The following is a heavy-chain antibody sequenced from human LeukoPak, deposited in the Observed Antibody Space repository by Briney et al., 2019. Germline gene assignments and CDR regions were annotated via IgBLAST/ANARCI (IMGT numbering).Heavy chain of an antibody. CDR2: IKHDGSEK. Sequence: GGSLRLSCAASGLTFSSYWMSWVRQAPGKGLEWVANIKHDGSEKYYVDSVKGRFTISRDNAKNSLYLQMDSLRAEDTAVYYCASDEWGAYNFDYWGQGTLVTVSS. J-gene: IGHJ4*02. CDR1: GLTFSSYW. CDR3: ASDEWGAYNFDY. D-gene: IGHD1-26*01. V-gene: IGHV3-7*01.